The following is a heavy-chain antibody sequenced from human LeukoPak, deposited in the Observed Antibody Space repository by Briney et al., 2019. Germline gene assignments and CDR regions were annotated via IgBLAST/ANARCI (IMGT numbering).Heavy chain of an antibody. CDR2: INPDKGDT. D-gene: IGHD3-10*01. CDR1: GFTFSGYY. CDR3: ARDQAPSGATPIPPY. J-gene: IGHJ4*02. V-gene: IGHV1-2*02. Sequence: ASVKVSCKASGFTFSGYYFHWLRQTPGQGFEWMGWINPDKGDTNFTQKFSGRVTLTRDTSMTTVYMELKSLTFDDSAVYFCARDQAPSGATPIPPYWAQGPLITVSS.